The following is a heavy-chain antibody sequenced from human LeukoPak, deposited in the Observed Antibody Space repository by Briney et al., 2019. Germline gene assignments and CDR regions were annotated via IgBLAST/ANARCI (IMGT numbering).Heavy chain of an antibody. CDR3: ATRGTYYYDNSGYWGFDY. CDR1: GFPFSGSG. J-gene: IGHJ4*02. D-gene: IGHD3-22*01. V-gene: IGHV3-33*03. CDR2: VWYDGSHQ. Sequence: PGSSLRLSCAASGFPFSGSGMHWVRQAPGKGLEWVAVVWYDGSHQYYADSVKGRFTISRDNSKNTLYLQMNSLRAEDTAVYYCATRGTYYYDNSGYWGFDYWGQGTLVTVS.